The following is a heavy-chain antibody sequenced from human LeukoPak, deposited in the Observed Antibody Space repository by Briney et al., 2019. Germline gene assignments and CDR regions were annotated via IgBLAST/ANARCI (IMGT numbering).Heavy chain of an antibody. CDR1: GFTFSSYG. CDR3: AKGGSYDL. Sequence: GGSLRLSCAASGFTFSSYGMHWVRQAPGKGLEWVAVISYDGSNKYYADSVKGRFTISRDDSKNTLYLQMNSLRAEDTAVYYCAKGGSYDLWGQGTMVTVSS. J-gene: IGHJ3*01. V-gene: IGHV3-30*18. D-gene: IGHD3-22*01. CDR2: ISYDGSNK.